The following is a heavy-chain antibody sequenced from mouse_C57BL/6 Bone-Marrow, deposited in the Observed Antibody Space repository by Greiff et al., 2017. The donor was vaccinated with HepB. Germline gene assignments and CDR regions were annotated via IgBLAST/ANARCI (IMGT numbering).Heavy chain of an antibody. V-gene: IGHV1-81*01. D-gene: IGHD2-1*01. CDR3: ATIYYGNPAY. CDR2: IYPRSGNT. CDR1: GYTFTSYG. Sequence: QVQLQQSGAELARPGASVKLSCKASGYTFTSYGISWVKQRTGQGLEWIGEIYPRSGNTYYNEKFKGQVTLTADKSSSTSYMELRSLTSEDSAVYFCATIYYGNPAYWGQGTLVTVSA. J-gene: IGHJ3*01.